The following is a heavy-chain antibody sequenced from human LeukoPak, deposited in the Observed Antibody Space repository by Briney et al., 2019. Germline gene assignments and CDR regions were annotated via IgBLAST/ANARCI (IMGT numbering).Heavy chain of an antibody. CDR3: AREGGAAAGFDY. Sequence: SETLSLTCTVSGDSISTSDSYWGWIRQPPGKGLEWIGYIYYSGSTNYNPSLKSRVTISVDTSKNQFSLKLSSVTAADTAVYYCAREGGAAAGFDYWGQGTLVTVSS. CDR1: GDSISTSDSY. CDR2: IYYSGST. J-gene: IGHJ4*02. D-gene: IGHD6-13*01. V-gene: IGHV4-61*08.